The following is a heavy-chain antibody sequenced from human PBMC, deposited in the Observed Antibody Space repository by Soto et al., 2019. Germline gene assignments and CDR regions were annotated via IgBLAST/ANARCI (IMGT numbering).Heavy chain of an antibody. J-gene: IGHJ4*01. Sequence: DVQLVESGGALVQPGESLRLSCAASGFTFSDYLMTWVRQAPGKGLEWVAIIKQDGNEKYYVDSVKGRFTISRDNAKNSLYLQMNGLRAEDTAVYYCAIGHWLGNWGHGTLVTVSS. CDR2: IKQDGNEK. CDR3: AIGHWLGN. V-gene: IGHV3-7*01. D-gene: IGHD6-19*01. CDR1: GFTFSDYL.